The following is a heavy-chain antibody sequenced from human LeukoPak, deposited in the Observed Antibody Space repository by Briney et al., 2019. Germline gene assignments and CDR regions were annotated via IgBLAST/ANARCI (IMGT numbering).Heavy chain of an antibody. J-gene: IGHJ3*02. V-gene: IGHV4-59*10. CDR2: IYTSGST. Sequence: PSETLSLTCAVYGGSFSGYYWSWIRQPAGKGLEWIGRIYTSGSTNYNPSLKSRVTMSVDTSKNQFSLKLSSVTAADTAVYYCVRVPHYYGSGSYSYQDAFDIWGQGTMVTVSS. CDR1: GGSFSGYY. D-gene: IGHD3-10*01. CDR3: VRVPHYYGSGSYSYQDAFDI.